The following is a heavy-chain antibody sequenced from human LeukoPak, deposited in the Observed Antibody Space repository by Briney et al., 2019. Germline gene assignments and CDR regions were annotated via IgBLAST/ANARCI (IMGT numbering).Heavy chain of an antibody. D-gene: IGHD3-3*01. CDR1: GGSFSGYY. V-gene: IGHV4-34*01. Sequence: SETLSLTCAVYGGSFSGYYWSWIRQPPGKGLEWIGEINHSGSTNYNPSLKSRVTISVDTSKNQFSLKLSSVTAADTAVYYCARVRSGRPWSGYYYYGMDVWGQGTTVTVSS. J-gene: IGHJ6*02. CDR3: ARVRSGRPWSGYYYYGMDV. CDR2: INHSGST.